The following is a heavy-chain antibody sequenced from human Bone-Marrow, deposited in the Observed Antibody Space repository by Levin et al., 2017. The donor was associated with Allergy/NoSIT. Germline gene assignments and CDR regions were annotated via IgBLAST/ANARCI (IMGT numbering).Heavy chain of an antibody. D-gene: IGHD6-13*01. J-gene: IGHJ4*02. Sequence: GGSLRLSCAASGFTFSSYWMHWVRQPPGKGLVWVSLINSDGSRTSYADSVKGRFTISRDNAKNTLYLQMNSLRPEDTAVYYCARFSPDITAAGTQTVDYWGQGTLVTVSS. CDR3: ARFSPDITAAGTQTVDY. CDR2: INSDGSRT. CDR1: GFTFSSYW. V-gene: IGHV3-74*01.